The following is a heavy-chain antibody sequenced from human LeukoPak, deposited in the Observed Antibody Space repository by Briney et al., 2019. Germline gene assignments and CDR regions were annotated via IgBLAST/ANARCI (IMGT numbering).Heavy chain of an antibody. CDR3: AREHSSSWDQFDY. CDR1: GYSFVGYG. V-gene: IGHV1-18*01. D-gene: IGHD6-13*01. J-gene: IGHJ4*02. Sequence: GASVKVSCKASGYSFVGYGITWVRQAPGQGLEWMGWFNPENGNTNYAQKVQGRVTMTADTSTSTSYMELRSLRSDDTAVYYCAREHSSSWDQFDYWGQGTLATVSS. CDR2: FNPENGNT.